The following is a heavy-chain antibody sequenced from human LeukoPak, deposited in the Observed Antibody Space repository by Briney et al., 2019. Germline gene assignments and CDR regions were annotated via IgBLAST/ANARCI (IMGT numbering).Heavy chain of an antibody. CDR2: IYYSGST. CDR1: GGSISSYY. V-gene: IGHV4-59*01. D-gene: IGHD4-17*01. CDR3: ARGVDYGDYANY. J-gene: IGHJ4*02. Sequence: SETLSLTCTVSGGSISSYYWSWIRQPPGKGLEWIGYIYYSGSTNYNPSLKSRVTISVDTSKSQFSLKLSSVTAADTAVYYCARGVDYGDYANYWGQGTLVTVSS.